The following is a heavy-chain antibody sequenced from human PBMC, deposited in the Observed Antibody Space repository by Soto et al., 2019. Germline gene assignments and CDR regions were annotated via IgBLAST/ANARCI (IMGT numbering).Heavy chain of an antibody. D-gene: IGHD6-13*01. CDR2: ISGTGRST. V-gene: IGHV3-23*01. CDR1: GFTFSTYT. CDR3: ARFTAEVADLYSAY. Sequence: EVQLLESGGGLVQPGGSLRLSCEASGFTFSTYTMSWVRQAPGKGLEWVSGISGTGRSTFYADSVKGRFTISRDNSKNALYLRMDSLRVEDTAPYYCARFTAEVADLYSAYWGQGTPVTVSS. J-gene: IGHJ4*02.